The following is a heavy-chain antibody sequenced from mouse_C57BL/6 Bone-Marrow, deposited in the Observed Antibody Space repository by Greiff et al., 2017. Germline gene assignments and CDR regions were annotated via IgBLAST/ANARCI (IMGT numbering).Heavy chain of an antibody. CDR3: ASSGPYYYGSSYSYYFDY. J-gene: IGHJ2*01. V-gene: IGHV1-59*01. CDR1: GYTFTSYW. CDR2: IDPSDSYT. Sequence: QVQLQQPGAELVRPGTSVKLSCKASGYTFTSYWMHWVKQRPGQGLEWIGVIDPSDSYTNYNQKFKGKAQLTVDTSSSTAYMQLSSLTSEDSAVYYCASSGPYYYGSSYSYYFDYWGQGTTLTVSS. D-gene: IGHD1-1*01.